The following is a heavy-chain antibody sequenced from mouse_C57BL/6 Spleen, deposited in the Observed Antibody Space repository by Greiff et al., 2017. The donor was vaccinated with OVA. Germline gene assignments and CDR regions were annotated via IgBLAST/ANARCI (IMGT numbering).Heavy chain of an antibody. J-gene: IGHJ4*01. CDR2: ISDGGSYT. D-gene: IGHD3-2*02. CDR1: GFTFSSYA. Sequence: DVKLVESGGGLVKPGGSLKLSCAASGFTFSSYAMSWVRQTPEKRLEWVATISDGGSYTYYPDNVKGRFTISRDNAKNNLYLQMSHLKSEDTAMYYCAREDSSGAYYYAMDYWGQGTSVTVSS. V-gene: IGHV5-4*01. CDR3: AREDSSGAYYYAMDY.